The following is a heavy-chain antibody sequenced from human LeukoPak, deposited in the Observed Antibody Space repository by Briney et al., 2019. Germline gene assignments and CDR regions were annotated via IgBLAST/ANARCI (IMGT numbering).Heavy chain of an antibody. J-gene: IGHJ5*02. CDR3: AGDYYDSSGYYYHWFDP. V-gene: IGHV3-30*03. CDR2: ISHDGSNK. D-gene: IGHD3-22*01. Sequence: PGRSLRLSCAASGFTFSSYGMHWVRQAPGKGLEWVAVISHDGSNKYYADSVKGRFTISRDNSKNTLYLQMNSLRAEDTAVYYCAGDYYDSSGYYYHWFDPWGQETLVTVSS. CDR1: GFTFSSYG.